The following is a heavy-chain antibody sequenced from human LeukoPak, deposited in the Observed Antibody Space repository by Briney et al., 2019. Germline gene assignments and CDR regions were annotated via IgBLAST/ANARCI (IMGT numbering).Heavy chain of an antibody. V-gene: IGHV3-21*04. CDR1: GFTFSTYN. J-gene: IGHJ4*02. D-gene: IGHD6-19*01. CDR3: AKDPYPVGYSSGWYYFDY. CDR2: ISTSSSYI. Sequence: GGSLRLSCATSGFTFSTYNMNWVRQAPGKGLEWVSSISTSSSYIFYADSVKGRFTISRDNAKNSLYLQMNSLRAEDTALYYCAKDPYPVGYSSGWYYFDYWGQGTLVTVSS.